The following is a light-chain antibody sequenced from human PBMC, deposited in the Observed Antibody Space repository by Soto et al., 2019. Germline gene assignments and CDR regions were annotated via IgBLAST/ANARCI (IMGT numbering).Light chain of an antibody. Sequence: RSVSPVEIDTLSCRASQSVRTNLAWYQQKGGQPPRLLLSGSSTRATGLPARFSGSGSGTEFTLTFSSLQPDDFATYYCQQYNRYSTFGEGSMVEI. CDR1: QSVRTN. CDR2: GSS. V-gene: IGKV3-15*01. CDR3: QQYNRYST. J-gene: IGKJ4*02.